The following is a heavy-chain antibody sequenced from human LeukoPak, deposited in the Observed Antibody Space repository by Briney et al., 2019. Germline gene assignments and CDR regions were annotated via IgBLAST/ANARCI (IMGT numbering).Heavy chain of an antibody. J-gene: IGHJ2*01. CDR3: ATRPGMGINYFDL. D-gene: IGHD1-1*01. CDR2: IYRDGST. Sequence: GGSLRLSCAASGFTVSRSYMSWIRHAPGRGLECVSDIYRDGSTYYADSVKGRFTISRDDSTNTVYLQMNSLSAEDTAVYYCATRPGMGINYFDLWGRGTLVTVSS. CDR1: GFTVSRSY. V-gene: IGHV3-53*01.